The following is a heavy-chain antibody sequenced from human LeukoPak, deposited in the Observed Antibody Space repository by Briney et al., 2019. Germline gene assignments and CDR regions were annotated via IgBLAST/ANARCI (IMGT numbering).Heavy chain of an antibody. CDR3: ARGATYHYDSSGPDDAFDI. CDR1: GFTLSSSA. Sequence: GGSLRLSCAASGFTLSSSAMSWVRQAPGKGLEWVAVISYDGRNKYYADSVKGRFTISRDNSKNTLYLQMNSLRTEDTAVYNCARGATYHYDSSGPDDAFDIWGQGTMVTVSS. CDR2: ISYDGRNK. D-gene: IGHD3-22*01. V-gene: IGHV3-30*04. J-gene: IGHJ3*02.